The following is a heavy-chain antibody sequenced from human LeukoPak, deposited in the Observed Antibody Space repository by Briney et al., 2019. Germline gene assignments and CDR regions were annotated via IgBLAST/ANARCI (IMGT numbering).Heavy chain of an antibody. V-gene: IGHV3-48*01. CDR3: ARDLIVGATIRYYFDY. D-gene: IGHD1-26*01. J-gene: IGHJ4*02. CDR1: GFTFSYYS. CDR2: ISDSSSTI. Sequence: PGGSLRLSCAASGFTFSYYSMNWVRQAPGKGLEWVSYISDSSSTIFYADSVKGRFTISRDNAKNSLYLQMNSLRAEDTAVYYCARDLIVGATIRYYFDYWGQGTLVTVSS.